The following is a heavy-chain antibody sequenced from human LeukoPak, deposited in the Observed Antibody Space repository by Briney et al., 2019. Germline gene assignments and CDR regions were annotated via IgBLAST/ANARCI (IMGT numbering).Heavy chain of an antibody. D-gene: IGHD4-17*01. CDR1: GFTVSRSY. V-gene: IGHV3-53*01. CDR2: MYRDGST. J-gene: IGHJ4*02. Sequence: GGSLRLSCVASGFTVSRSYMSWVRQAPGKGLEWVSIMYRDGSTYYAASVKGRFTISRDNSKNTLHLQMNGLRVEDTAMYYCARDSGDGDYEPLGSWGQGTLVIVSS. CDR3: ARDSGDGDYEPLGS.